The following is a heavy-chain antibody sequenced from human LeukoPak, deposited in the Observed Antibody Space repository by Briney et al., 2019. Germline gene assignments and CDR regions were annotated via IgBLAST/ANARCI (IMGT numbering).Heavy chain of an antibody. V-gene: IGHV4-39*07. CDR2: IYYNGST. CDR1: GGSISSSSYY. CDR3: AKSLYGSGSYYNWFDP. J-gene: IGHJ5*02. D-gene: IGHD3-10*01. Sequence: SETLSLTCTVSGGSISSSSYYWGWIRQPPGKGLEWIGSIYYNGSTYYNPSLKSRVTISVDTSKNQFSLKLSSVTAADTAVYYCAKSLYGSGSYYNWFDPWGQGTLVTVSS.